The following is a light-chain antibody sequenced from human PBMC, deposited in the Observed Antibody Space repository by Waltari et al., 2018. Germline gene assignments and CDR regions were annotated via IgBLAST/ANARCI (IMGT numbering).Light chain of an antibody. CDR3: QQSYNSPVT. V-gene: IGKV1-39*01. CDR2: GAS. CDR1: QSINNL. J-gene: IGKJ4*01. Sequence: DIQITQSPSSLSASVGDRVTINCRASQSINNLLNWYQQKPGKAPEVLIYGASTLQSGVPSRFSGSGSGTGFTLTINNLQPEDFATYYCQQSYNSPVTFGGGTKVEIK.